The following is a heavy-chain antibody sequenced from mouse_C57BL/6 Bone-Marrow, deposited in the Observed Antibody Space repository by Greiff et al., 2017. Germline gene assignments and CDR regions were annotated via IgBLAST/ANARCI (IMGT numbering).Heavy chain of an antibody. CDR3: VGQLRLPWFAY. CDR2: IYPRSGNT. D-gene: IGHD3-2*02. J-gene: IGHJ3*01. Sequence: QVQLKQSGAELARPGASVKLSCKASGYTFTSYGISWVKQRTGQGLEWIGEIYPRSGNTYYNEKFKGKATLTADKSSSTAYMELRSLTSEDSAVYFCVGQLRLPWFAYWGQGTLVTVSA. V-gene: IGHV1-81*01. CDR1: GYTFTSYG.